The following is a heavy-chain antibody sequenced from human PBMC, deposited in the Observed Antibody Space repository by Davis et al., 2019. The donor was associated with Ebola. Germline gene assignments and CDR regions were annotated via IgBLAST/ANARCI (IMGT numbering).Heavy chain of an antibody. D-gene: IGHD6-13*01. V-gene: IGHV3-74*01. CDR2: INSDGSST. Sequence: GESLKISCAASGFTFSSYWMHWVRQAPGKGLVWVSRINSDGSSTSYADSVKGRFTISRDNAKNSLYLQMNSLRAEDTAMYFCSRVSAAGYYYMDVWGKGTTVTVSS. CDR1: GFTFSSYW. J-gene: IGHJ6*03. CDR3: SRVSAAGYYYMDV.